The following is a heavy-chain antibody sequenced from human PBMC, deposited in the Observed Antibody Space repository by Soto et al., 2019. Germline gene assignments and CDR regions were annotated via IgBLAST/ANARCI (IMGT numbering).Heavy chain of an antibody. CDR3: AREWMDIVATRHYGMDV. CDR2: XXXXXXXX. CDR1: GXXXXSYG. J-gene: IGHJ6*02. V-gene: IGHV3-33*01. D-gene: IGHD5-12*01. Sequence: SGXXXXSYGMHWVXXXXXXGLEWVXXXXXXXXXXXXXDSVKGRLTISRDNPKNTLYLKMNSLRAEDTAVCYCAREWMDIVATRHYGMDVWGQGTTVTVSS.